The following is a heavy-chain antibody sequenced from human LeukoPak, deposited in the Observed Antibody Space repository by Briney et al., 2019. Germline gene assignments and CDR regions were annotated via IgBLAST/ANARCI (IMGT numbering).Heavy chain of an antibody. CDR2: IYYSGST. V-gene: IGHV4-59*01. CDR1: GGSISSYY. CDR3: ARTNSGNNNRGDWFDP. D-gene: IGHD1-26*01. Sequence: SETLSLTCTVSGGSISSYYWSWIRQPPGKGLEWIGYIYYSGSTNYNPSLKSRVTISVDTSKNQFSLKLSSVTAADTAVYYCARTNSGNNNRGDWFDPWGQGTLVTVSS. J-gene: IGHJ5*02.